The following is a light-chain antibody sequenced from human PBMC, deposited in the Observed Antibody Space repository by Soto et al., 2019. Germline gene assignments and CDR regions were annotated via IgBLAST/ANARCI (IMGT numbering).Light chain of an antibody. CDR2: GAS. CDR3: QQYGSSIN. V-gene: IGKV3-20*01. CDR1: QSLSSSY. J-gene: IGKJ5*01. Sequence: EIVLTQSPATLSLAPVERTTLSCGASQSLSSSYLAWYQQKPGQAPRLLIYGASSRATGIPDRFSGSGSGTDFTLTISRLEPEDFAVYYCQQYGSSINFGQGTRLEIK.